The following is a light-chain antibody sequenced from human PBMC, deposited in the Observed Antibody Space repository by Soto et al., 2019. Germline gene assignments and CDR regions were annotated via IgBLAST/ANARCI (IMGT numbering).Light chain of an antibody. CDR2: EVN. CDR1: SSDVGGYNY. V-gene: IGLV2-8*01. J-gene: IGLJ2*01. CDR3: SSYAGSNSLV. Sequence: QSVLTQPPSASGSPGQSVTISCTGSSSDVGGYNYVSWYQHHPGKAPKLMIYEVNKRPSGVPDRFSGSKSGNTASLTVSGLQAEDEADDYCSSYAGSNSLVFGGGTKLTVL.